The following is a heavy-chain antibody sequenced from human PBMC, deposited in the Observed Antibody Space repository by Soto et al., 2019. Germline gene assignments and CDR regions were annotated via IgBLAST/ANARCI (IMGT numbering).Heavy chain of an antibody. D-gene: IGHD3-3*01. CDR2: INHSGST. V-gene: IGHV4-34*01. CDR3: ARKYDFWSGYYRRGWFDP. J-gene: IGHJ5*02. CDR1: GGSFSGYY. Sequence: PSETLSLTCAVYGGSFSGYYWSWIRQPPGKGLEWIGEINHSGSTNYNPSLKSRVTISVDTSKNQFSLKLSSVTAADTAVYYCARKYDFWSGYYRRGWFDPWGQGTLVTVSS.